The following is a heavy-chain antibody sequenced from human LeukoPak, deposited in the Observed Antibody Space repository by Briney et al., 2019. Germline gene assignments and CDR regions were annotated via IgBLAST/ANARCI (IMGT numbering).Heavy chain of an antibody. V-gene: IGHV3-64*01. CDR3: AKGNNYYTMDV. J-gene: IGHJ6*02. D-gene: IGHD2/OR15-2a*01. Sequence: QAGGSLRLSCAASGFTFSSYAMHWVRQAPGKGLEYVSTISGNGGSTYHANSVKGRFTMSRDNSKNTLYLQMGSLRAEETAVYFCAKGNNYYTMDVWGQGTTVTVSS. CDR2: ISGNGGST. CDR1: GFTFSSYA.